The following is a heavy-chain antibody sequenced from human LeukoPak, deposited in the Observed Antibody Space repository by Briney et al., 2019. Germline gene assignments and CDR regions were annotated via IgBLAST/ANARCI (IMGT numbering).Heavy chain of an antibody. CDR2: IYHSGST. CDR3: ARARREMVDY. CDR1: GYSISSGYY. Sequence: SETLSLTYTVSGYSISSGYYWGWIRRPPGKGLEWIGSIYHSGSTYYNPSLKSRVTISVDTSKNQFSLKLSSVTAADTAVYYCARARREMVDYWGQGTLVTVSS. V-gene: IGHV4-38-2*02. J-gene: IGHJ4*02. D-gene: IGHD5-24*01.